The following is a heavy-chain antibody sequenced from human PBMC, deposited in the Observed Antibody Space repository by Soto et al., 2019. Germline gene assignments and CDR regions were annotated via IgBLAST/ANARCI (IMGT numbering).Heavy chain of an antibody. CDR3: AKFDIVVVPAAMRGLASGQNY. V-gene: IGHV3-23*01. D-gene: IGHD2-2*01. J-gene: IGHJ4*02. CDR2: ISGSGGST. Sequence: GGSLRLSCAASGFTFSSYAMSWVRQAPGKGLEWVSAISGSGGSTYYADSVKGRFTISRDNSKNTLYLQMNSLRAEDTAVYYCAKFDIVVVPAAMRGLASGQNYWGQGTLVTVSS. CDR1: GFTFSSYA.